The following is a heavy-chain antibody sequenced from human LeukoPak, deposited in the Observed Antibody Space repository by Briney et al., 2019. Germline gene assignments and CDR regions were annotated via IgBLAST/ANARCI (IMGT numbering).Heavy chain of an antibody. CDR1: GGSISFYY. D-gene: IGHD3-9*01. CDR3: ARGGTYNDVLSFDP. Sequence: PSETLSLTCTVSGGSISFYYWTWIRQSPGKGLEGIGQIYYTGSTYYNPSLKRRVTISVDTSRNKFSLNLTSVTSADTAVYYCARGGTYNDVLSFDPWGQGTLVTVSS. V-gene: IGHV4-59*01. J-gene: IGHJ5*02. CDR2: IYYTGST.